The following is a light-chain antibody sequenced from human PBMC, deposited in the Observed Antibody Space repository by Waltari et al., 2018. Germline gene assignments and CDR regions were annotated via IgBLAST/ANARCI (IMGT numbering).Light chain of an antibody. CDR1: DSDVGSYDF. CDR3: SSYTTSDAPGV. V-gene: IGLV2-14*01. J-gene: IGLJ1*01. CDR2: EVS. Sequence: QSALTQPASVSGSPGQSITISCSGTDSDVGSYDFVSWYQQHPGKAPHLIIYEVSNRASGISTRFAASKSGNTAPLTISGLQAEDEADYYCSSYTTSDAPGVFGTGTRVTVL.